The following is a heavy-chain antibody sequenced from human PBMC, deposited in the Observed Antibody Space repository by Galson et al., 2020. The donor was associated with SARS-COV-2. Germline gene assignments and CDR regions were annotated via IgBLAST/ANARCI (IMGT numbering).Heavy chain of an antibody. CDR2: ISYDGSYK. J-gene: IGHJ1*01. D-gene: IGHD6-6*01. CDR3: ASSPSIAGSDTRFSFQH. CDR1: GFPFSTYA. Sequence: GESLKISCAASGFPFSTYAMHWVRQAPGKGLEWVAAISYDGSYKHDVDSLKGRFTISRDNSKNTLYLQMNSLRPEDTAVYYCASSPSIAGSDTRFSFQHWGQGTLVTVSS. V-gene: IGHV3-30*01.